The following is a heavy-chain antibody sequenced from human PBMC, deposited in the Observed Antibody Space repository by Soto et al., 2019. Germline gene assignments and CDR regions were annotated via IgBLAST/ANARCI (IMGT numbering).Heavy chain of an antibody. V-gene: IGHV1-46*01. CDR1: GYTFTSYY. J-gene: IGHJ4*02. Sequence: GASVKVSCKASGYTFTSYYMHWVRQAPGQGLEWVGIINPSGGSTSYAQKFQGRVTMTRDTSTSTVYMELSSLRSEDTAVYYCARDSTPDSSGYRLDYWGQGTLVTVST. CDR2: INPSGGST. D-gene: IGHD3-22*01. CDR3: ARDSTPDSSGYRLDY.